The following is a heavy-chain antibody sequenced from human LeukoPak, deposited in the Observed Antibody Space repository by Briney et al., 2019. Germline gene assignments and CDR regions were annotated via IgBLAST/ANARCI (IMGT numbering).Heavy chain of an antibody. D-gene: IGHD4-23*01. CDR1: GYTFTSYD. CDR3: ARGWLAETTVVTPYNY. Sequence: SVKVSCKASGYTFTSYDISWVRQAPGQGLEWMGGITPMFGTAKYAQKFQGRVTITAVESMSTAYMELSSLRSEDTAVYYCARGWLAETTVVTPYNYWGQGTLVTVSS. CDR2: ITPMFGTA. J-gene: IGHJ4*02. V-gene: IGHV1-69*13.